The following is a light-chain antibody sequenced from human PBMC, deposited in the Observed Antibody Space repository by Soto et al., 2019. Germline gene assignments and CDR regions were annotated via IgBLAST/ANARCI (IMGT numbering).Light chain of an antibody. Sequence: DIQMTQSPSSLSASVGDRITITCRASQSIRTYLNWYQQRPGKAPNLLIYAASSLHTDVPSRFSGSGSGTDLTLTISSLQPEDFATYYCQQSYSSPQETFGGGTKVEMK. V-gene: IGKV1-39*01. J-gene: IGKJ4*01. CDR2: AAS. CDR3: QQSYSSPQET. CDR1: QSIRTY.